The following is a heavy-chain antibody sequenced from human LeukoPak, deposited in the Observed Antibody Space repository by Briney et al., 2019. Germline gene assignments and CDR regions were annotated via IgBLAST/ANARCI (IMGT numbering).Heavy chain of an antibody. Sequence: ASVKVSCKASGGTSNSHAISWARQAPGQGLEWMGWISAYNGNTNYAQKLQGRVTMTTDTSTSTAYMELRSLRSDDTAVYYCARMGVWFGDYWGQGTLVTVSS. CDR1: GGTSNSHA. CDR3: ARMGVWFGDY. D-gene: IGHD3-10*01. CDR2: ISAYNGNT. V-gene: IGHV1-18*01. J-gene: IGHJ4*02.